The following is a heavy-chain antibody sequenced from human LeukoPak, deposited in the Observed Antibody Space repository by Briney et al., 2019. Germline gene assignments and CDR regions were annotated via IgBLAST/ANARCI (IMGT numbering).Heavy chain of an antibody. V-gene: IGHV4-4*02. D-gene: IGHD6-19*01. CDR1: GGFISSNKW. CDR2: IYHSGNT. J-gene: IGHJ6*03. CDR3: ARHVMEQWLVYYYYYYMDV. Sequence: SGTLSLTCAVSGGFISSNKWWSWVRQPPGKGLEWIGEIYHSGNTNYNPSLKSRVTISVDKSKNQFSLKLSSVTAADTAVYYCARHVMEQWLVYYYYYYMDVWGKGTTVTISS.